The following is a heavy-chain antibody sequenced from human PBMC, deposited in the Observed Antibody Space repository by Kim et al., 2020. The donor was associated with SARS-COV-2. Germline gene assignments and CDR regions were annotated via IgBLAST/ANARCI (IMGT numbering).Heavy chain of an antibody. Sequence: GGCLRLSCAASGFTFSSYWMSWVRQAPGKGLEWVANIKQDGSEKYYVDSVKGRFTISRDNAKNSLYLQMNSLRAEDTAVYYCARTQQLVRPWFDPWGQGTLVTVSS. J-gene: IGHJ5*02. V-gene: IGHV3-7*03. CDR3: ARTQQLVRPWFDP. CDR2: IKQDGSEK. CDR1: GFTFSSYW. D-gene: IGHD6-13*01.